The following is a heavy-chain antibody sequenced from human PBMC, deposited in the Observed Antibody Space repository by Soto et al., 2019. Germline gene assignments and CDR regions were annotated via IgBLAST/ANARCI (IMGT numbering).Heavy chain of an antibody. CDR1: GYTFTSYD. J-gene: IGHJ3*02. V-gene: IGHV1-18*01. CDR2: ISTYNGNT. Sequence: GASVKVSCKASGYTFTSYDISWVRQAPGQGLEWMGWISTYNGNTNYAQKLQGRVTMTTDTSTSTAYMELRSLRSDDTAVYYCARDDYYDSSGSIRGAFDIWGQGTMVTVSS. D-gene: IGHD3-22*01. CDR3: ARDDYYDSSGSIRGAFDI.